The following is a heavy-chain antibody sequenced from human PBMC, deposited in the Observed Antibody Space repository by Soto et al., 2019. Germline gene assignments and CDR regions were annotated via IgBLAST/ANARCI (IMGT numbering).Heavy chain of an antibody. CDR3: ARDQGYYYDSSGPRGGFDI. J-gene: IGHJ3*02. CDR2: IYYSGST. CDR1: GGSISSGGYY. V-gene: IGHV4-31*03. Sequence: NPSETLSLTCTVSGGSISSGGYYWSWIRQHPGKGLEWIGYIYYSGSTYYNPSLKSRVTISVDTSKNQFSLKLSSVTAADTAVYCCARDQGYYYDSSGPRGGFDIWGQGTMVTVS. D-gene: IGHD3-22*01.